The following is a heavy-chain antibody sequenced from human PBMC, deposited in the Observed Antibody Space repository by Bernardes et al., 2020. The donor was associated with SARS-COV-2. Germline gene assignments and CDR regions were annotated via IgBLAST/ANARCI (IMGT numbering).Heavy chain of an antibody. V-gene: IGHV3-23*01. CDR1: GFTFSSYA. J-gene: IGHJ6*02. D-gene: IGHD1-26*01. CDR2: ISCSGGST. Sequence: GGSLRLSCAASGFTFSSYAMSWVRQAPGKGLEWVSAISCSGGSTYYADSVKGRFTISRDNSKNTLYLQMNSLRAEDTAVYYCAKEIWIEGGRRGGMDVWGQGTTVTVSS. CDR3: AKEIWIEGGRRGGMDV.